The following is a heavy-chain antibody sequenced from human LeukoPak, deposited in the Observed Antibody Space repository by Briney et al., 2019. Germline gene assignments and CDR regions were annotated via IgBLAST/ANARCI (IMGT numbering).Heavy chain of an antibody. CDR3: ARDVRHFDY. J-gene: IGHJ4*02. D-gene: IGHD2-8*01. Sequence: GGSLRLSCAASGFTFSSYAMSWVRQAPGKGLEWVANIKQDGSEKYYVDSVEGRFTISRDNAKNSLYLQMNSLRAEDTAVYYCARDVRHFDYWGQGTLVTVPS. CDR2: IKQDGSEK. CDR1: GFTFSSYA. V-gene: IGHV3-7*01.